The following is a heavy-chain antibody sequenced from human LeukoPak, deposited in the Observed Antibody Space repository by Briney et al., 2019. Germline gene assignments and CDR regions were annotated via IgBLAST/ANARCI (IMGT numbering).Heavy chain of an antibody. V-gene: IGHV3-15*01. CDR3: TTDLRGRLITMIVVSPDDY. CDR1: GFTFSNAW. J-gene: IGHJ4*02. CDR2: IKSKTDGGTT. Sequence: GGSLRLSCAASGFTFSNAWVSWVRQAPGKGLEWVGRIKSKTDGGTTDYAAPVKGRFTISRDDSKNTLYLQMNSLKTEDTAVYYCTTDLRGRLITMIVVSPDDYWGQGTLVTVSS. D-gene: IGHD3-22*01.